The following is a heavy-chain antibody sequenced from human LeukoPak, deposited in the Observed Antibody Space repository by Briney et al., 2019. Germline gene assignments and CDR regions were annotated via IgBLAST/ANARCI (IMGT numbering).Heavy chain of an antibody. J-gene: IGHJ3*02. D-gene: IGHD7-27*01. Sequence: VSVTVSCKASGYTFSVYNMNWVRQAPGQGLEWMGWINTNTGNPTSAQDFTGRFVFPMDTSVNTAYLEISSLRTEDTAMYYCARRLGSHAFDIWGQGTMGTVSS. CDR3: ARRLGSHAFDI. CDR2: INTNTGNP. CDR1: GYTFSVYN. V-gene: IGHV7-4-1*02.